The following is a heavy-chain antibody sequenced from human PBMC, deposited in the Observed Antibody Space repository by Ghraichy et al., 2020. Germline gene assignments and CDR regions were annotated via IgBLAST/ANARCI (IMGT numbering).Heavy chain of an antibody. D-gene: IGHD3-10*01. J-gene: IGHJ4*02. V-gene: IGHV4-39*01. Sequence: SQTLSLTCTVSGDSITSSSYYWGWIRQPPGKVLEWIGSIYYSGNTYHNPSLKSRVTISVDTSKNQFSLKLSSVTAADTAVYYCAALAWFGVPPPDHWGQGTLVTVSS. CDR3: AALAWFGVPPPDH. CDR1: GDSITSSSYY. CDR2: IYYSGNT.